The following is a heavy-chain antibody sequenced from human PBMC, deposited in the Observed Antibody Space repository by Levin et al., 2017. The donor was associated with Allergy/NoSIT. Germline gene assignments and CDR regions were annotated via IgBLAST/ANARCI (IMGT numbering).Heavy chain of an antibody. Sequence: GGSLRLSCAASGFTFSSYTMSWVRQAPGKGLEWVSVISDSGGTTYYADSVKGRFTISRDNSKNTLYLQMNSLRAEDTAVYYCAKDRRSSWYAGVRCFFDYWGQGALVTVSS. CDR1: GFTFSSYT. CDR3: AKDRRSSWYAGVRCFFDY. J-gene: IGHJ4*02. CDR2: ISDSGGTT. V-gene: IGHV3-23*01. D-gene: IGHD6-13*01.